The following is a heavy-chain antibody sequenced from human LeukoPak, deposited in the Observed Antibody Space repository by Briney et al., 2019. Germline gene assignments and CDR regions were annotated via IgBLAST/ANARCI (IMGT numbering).Heavy chain of an antibody. CDR2: INHSGST. CDR3: ARASSGYYYVAFDI. J-gene: IGHJ3*02. CDR1: GGSFSGYY. V-gene: IGHV4-34*01. D-gene: IGHD3-22*01. Sequence: PSETLSLTCAVYGGSFSGYYWSWIRQPPGKGLEWIGEINHSGSTNYNPSLKSRVTISVDTSKNQFSLKLSSVTAADTAVYYCARASSGYYYVAFDIWGQGTMVTVSS.